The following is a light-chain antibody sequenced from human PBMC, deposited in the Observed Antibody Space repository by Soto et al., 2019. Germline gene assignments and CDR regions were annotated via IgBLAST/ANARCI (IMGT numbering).Light chain of an antibody. Sequence: EVVMTQSPATLSVSPGERATLSCRASQSVSNNLAWYQQKPGQAPRLLIYGASTRATGIPARFSGSGSGTEFTLTISSLQSEDIAVYYCQQYNNWWTFGQGTKVDIK. J-gene: IGKJ1*01. V-gene: IGKV3-15*01. CDR1: QSVSNN. CDR2: GAS. CDR3: QQYNNWWT.